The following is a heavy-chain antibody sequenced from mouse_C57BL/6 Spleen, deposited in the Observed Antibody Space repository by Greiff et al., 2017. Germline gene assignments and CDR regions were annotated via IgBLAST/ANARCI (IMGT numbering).Heavy chain of an antibody. CDR1: GYTFTSYW. CDR3: ARLERWYFDV. J-gene: IGHJ1*03. Sequence: VQLQQPGAELVKPGASVKLSCKASGYTFTSYWMQWVKQRPGQGLEWIGEIDPSDSYTNYNQKFKGKATLTVDTSSSTAYMQLSSLTSEDSAVYYCARLERWYFDVWGTGTTVTVYS. CDR2: IDPSDSYT. V-gene: IGHV1-50*01.